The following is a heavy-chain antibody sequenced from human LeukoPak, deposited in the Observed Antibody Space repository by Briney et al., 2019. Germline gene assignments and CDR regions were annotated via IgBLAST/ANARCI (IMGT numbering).Heavy chain of an antibody. CDR2: IIPIFGTA. V-gene: IGHV1-69*05. CDR1: GGTFSSYA. CDR3: ARGPFYYGTAPDY. J-gene: IGHJ4*02. D-gene: IGHD3-10*01. Sequence: EASVKVSCKASGGTFSSYAISWVRQAPGQGLEWMGGIIPIFGTANYAQKFQGRVTITRDTSASTAYMELSSLRSEDTAVYYCARGPFYYGTAPDYWGQGTLVTVSS.